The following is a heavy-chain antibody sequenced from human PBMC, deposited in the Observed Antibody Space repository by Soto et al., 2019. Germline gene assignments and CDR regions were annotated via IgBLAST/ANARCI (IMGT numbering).Heavy chain of an antibody. Sequence: SEALSLTCTVSGGSINSYYWRSIRQPPGKGLEWIGYIYYSGSTNYNPSLKSRVTISVDTSKNQFSLKLSSVTAADTAVYYCARRYGSAIDYWGQGTLVTVSS. V-gene: IGHV4-59*08. CDR3: ARRYGSAIDY. CDR1: GGSINSYY. J-gene: IGHJ4*02. D-gene: IGHD1-26*01. CDR2: IYYSGST.